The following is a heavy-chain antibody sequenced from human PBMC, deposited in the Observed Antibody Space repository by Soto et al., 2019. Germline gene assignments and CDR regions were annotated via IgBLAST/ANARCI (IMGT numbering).Heavy chain of an antibody. CDR2: ISSSSSTI. D-gene: IGHD3-16*02. V-gene: IGHV3-48*01. J-gene: IGHJ3*02. CDR1: GFTFSSYS. CDR3: ARARKDYIWGSYRPDAFDI. Sequence: EVQLVESGGGLVQPGGSLRLSCAASGFTFSSYSMNWVRQAPGKGLEWVSYISSSSSTIYYADSVKGRFTISRDNAKNSLYLRMNSRRAEDTAVYYCARARKDYIWGSYRPDAFDIWGQGTMVTVSS.